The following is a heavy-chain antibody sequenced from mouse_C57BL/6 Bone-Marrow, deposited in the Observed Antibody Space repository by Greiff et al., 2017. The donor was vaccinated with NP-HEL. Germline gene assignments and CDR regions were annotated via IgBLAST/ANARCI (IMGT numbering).Heavy chain of an antibody. J-gene: IGHJ3*01. V-gene: IGHV5-6*01. Sequence: EVQLVESGGDLVKPGGSLKLSCAASGFTFSSYGMSWVRQTPDKRLEWVSTISSGGSYNYYPDSVKGRFTISRDNAKNTLYLQMSSLTSEDTAMYYCARQRGGSPFAYWGQGTLVTVSA. CDR3: ARQRGGSPFAY. D-gene: IGHD6-1*01. CDR2: ISSGGSYN. CDR1: GFTFSSYG.